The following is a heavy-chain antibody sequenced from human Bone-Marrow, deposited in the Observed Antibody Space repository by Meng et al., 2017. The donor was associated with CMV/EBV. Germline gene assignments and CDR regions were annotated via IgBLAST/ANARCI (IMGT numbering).Heavy chain of an antibody. J-gene: IGHJ4*02. V-gene: IGHV3-11*01. CDR1: GFTFSDYY. Sequence: GGSLRLSCAASGFTFSDYYMSWIRQAPGKGLEWVSYISSSGSTIYYADSVKGRFTISRDNAKNSLYLQMNSLRAEDTAVYYCTRVTVNHYGSGSCFDYWGQGTLVTVSS. D-gene: IGHD3-10*01. CDR2: ISSSGSTI. CDR3: TRVTVNHYGSGSCFDY.